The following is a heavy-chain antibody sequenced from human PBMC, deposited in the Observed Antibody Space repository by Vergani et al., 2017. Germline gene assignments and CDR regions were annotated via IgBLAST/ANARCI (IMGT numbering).Heavy chain of an antibody. V-gene: IGHV4-39*02. Sequence: QLQLQESGPGLLKPSETLSLTCSVSGTSISGSSDYWGWIRQPPGKGLEWIGSIFYTGTSYYNPSLGSRATNSVDTSKNQFSLKLKSVTAADTAVYYCAREDISRTVEGANYMDIWGKGTTVTVSS. CDR3: AREDISRTVEGANYMDI. CDR1: GTSISGSSDY. J-gene: IGHJ6*03. CDR2: IFYTGTS. D-gene: IGHD4-11*01.